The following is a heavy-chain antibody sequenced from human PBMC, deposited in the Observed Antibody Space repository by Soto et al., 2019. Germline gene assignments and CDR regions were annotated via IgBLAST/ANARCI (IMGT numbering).Heavy chain of an antibody. V-gene: IGHV6-1*01. J-gene: IGHJ4*02. Sequence: QVQLQQSGPGLVKPSQTLSLTCAISGDSVSSNSAAWNWIRQSPSRGLEWLGRTFYRSKWKNDFAISVKSRITLRPDTSNHQFSLPLKSVTPEETAVYYCARDLGTTFPFDYWGQGTLVTVSS. CDR3: ARDLGTTFPFDY. CDR2: TFYRSKWKN. D-gene: IGHD4-17*01. CDR1: GDSVSSNSAA.